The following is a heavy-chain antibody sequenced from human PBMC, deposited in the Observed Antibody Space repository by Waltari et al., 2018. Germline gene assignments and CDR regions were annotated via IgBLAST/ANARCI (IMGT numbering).Heavy chain of an antibody. CDR1: GGSFSGYY. CDR2: INHSGST. J-gene: IGHJ4*02. V-gene: IGHV4-34*01. D-gene: IGHD3-10*01. CDR3: ARGEAGSYYLY. Sequence: QVQLQQWGAGLLKPSETLSLTCAVSGGSFSGYYWSWIRQPPGKGLEWIGEINHSGSTNYNPSLKSRVTISVDTSKNQFSLKLSSVTAADTAVYYCARGEAGSYYLYWGQGTLVTVSS.